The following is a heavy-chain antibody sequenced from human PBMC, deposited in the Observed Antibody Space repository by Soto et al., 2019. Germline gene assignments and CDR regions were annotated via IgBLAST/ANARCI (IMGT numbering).Heavy chain of an antibody. Sequence: GASVKVSCKASGYTFTDFYIHWVRQAPGQGLEWMGIINPGVGNTNYSQNFQDRVTLTRDTSTSTVYMELSSLKSEDTATYYCARLGNSTYWSQGTLVTVSS. CDR2: INPGVGNT. CDR1: GYTFTDFY. D-gene: IGHD4-4*01. CDR3: ARLGNSTY. J-gene: IGHJ4*02. V-gene: IGHV1-46*01.